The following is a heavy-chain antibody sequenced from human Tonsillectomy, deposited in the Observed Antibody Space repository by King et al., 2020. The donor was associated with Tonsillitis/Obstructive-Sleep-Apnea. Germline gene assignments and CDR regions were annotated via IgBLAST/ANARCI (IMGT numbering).Heavy chain of an antibody. Sequence: EVQLAESGGGLVQPGGSLRLSCAASGFTFSSYAMSWVRQAPGKGLEWVSAISGSGGSTYYADSVKGRFTISRDNSKNTLYLQMNSLRAEDTAVYYCAKHDIVVVPAPLVIDYWGQGTLVTVSS. D-gene: IGHD2-2*01. CDR3: AKHDIVVVPAPLVIDY. CDR1: GFTFSSYA. V-gene: IGHV3-23*04. CDR2: ISGSGGST. J-gene: IGHJ4*02.